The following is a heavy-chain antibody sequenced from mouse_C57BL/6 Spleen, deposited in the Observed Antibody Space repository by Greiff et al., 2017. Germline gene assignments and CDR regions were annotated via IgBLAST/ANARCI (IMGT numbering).Heavy chain of an antibody. CDR1: GYTFTSYW. CDR3: ARGGYYGSSYAY. Sequence: QVQLKQSGAELVKPGASVKLSCKASGYTFTSYWTHWVKQRPGQGLEWIGMIHPNSGSTNYNEKFKSKATLTVDKSSSTAYMQLSSLTSEDSAVYYCARGGYYGSSYAYWGQGTLVTVSA. V-gene: IGHV1-64*01. D-gene: IGHD1-1*01. J-gene: IGHJ3*01. CDR2: IHPNSGST.